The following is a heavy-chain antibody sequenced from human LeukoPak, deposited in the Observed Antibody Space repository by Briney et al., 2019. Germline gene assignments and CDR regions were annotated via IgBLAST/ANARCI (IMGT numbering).Heavy chain of an antibody. D-gene: IGHD6-19*01. V-gene: IGHV3-15*01. CDR1: GFTFSNAW. J-gene: IGHJ4*02. CDR3: TTDHTVAGGPYFDY. CDR2: IKSKTDGGTT. Sequence: GGSLRLSCAASGFTFSNAWMSWVRQAPGKGLEWVGRIKSKTDGGTTDYAAPVKGRFTISRDDSKNTLYLQKNSLKTEDTAVYYCTTDHTVAGGPYFDYWGQGTLVTVSS.